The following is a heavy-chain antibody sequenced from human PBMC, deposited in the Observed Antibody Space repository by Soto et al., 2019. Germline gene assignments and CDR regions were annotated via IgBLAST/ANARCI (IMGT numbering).Heavy chain of an antibody. CDR3: ARMYTSGWNYFDY. D-gene: IGHD6-19*01. CDR2: INPNSGGT. CDR1: GYTFTGYY. J-gene: IGHJ4*02. V-gene: IGHV1-2*02. Sequence: AASVKVSCKASGYTFTGYYLHWVRQAPGQGLEWMGWINPNSGGTNYAQKFQGRVTMTRDTSISTAYMELSRLSSDDTADYYCARMYTSGWNYFDYWGQGTQVTVSS.